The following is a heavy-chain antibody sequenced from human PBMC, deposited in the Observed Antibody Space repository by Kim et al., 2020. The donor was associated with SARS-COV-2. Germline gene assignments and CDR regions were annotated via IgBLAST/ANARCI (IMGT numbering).Heavy chain of an antibody. D-gene: IGHD5-18*01. CDR1: GFTFSSYG. J-gene: IGHJ6*02. CDR2: IWYDGSNK. Sequence: GGSLRLSCAASGFTFSSYGMHWVRQAPGKGLEWVAVIWYDGSNKYYADSVKGRFTISRDNSKNTLYLQMNSLRAEDTAVYYCARVPRIQLWLVSHYGMDVWGQGTTVTVSS. CDR3: ARVPRIQLWLVSHYGMDV. V-gene: IGHV3-33*01.